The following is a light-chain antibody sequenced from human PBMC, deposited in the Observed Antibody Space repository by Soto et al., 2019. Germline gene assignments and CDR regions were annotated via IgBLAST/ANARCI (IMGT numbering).Light chain of an antibody. CDR3: NSYMSRYTLV. CDR1: SSDVGGYNY. J-gene: IGLJ1*01. Sequence: QSALTQPASVSWSPGQGITISCTGTSSDVGGYNYVSWYQHHPGKAPKLMIYEVNHRPSEVSHRFSGSKSGNTASPTISPLQAADEADYYCNSYMSRYTLVLGTGTKATV. CDR2: EVN. V-gene: IGLV2-14*01.